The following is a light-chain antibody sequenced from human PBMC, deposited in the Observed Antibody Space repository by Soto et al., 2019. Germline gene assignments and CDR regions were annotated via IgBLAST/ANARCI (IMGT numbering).Light chain of an antibody. J-gene: IGKJ1*01. CDR3: QQYGSSSWT. CDR1: QSVSSTY. V-gene: IGKV3-20*01. CDR2: GA. Sequence: EIVLTQSPGTLSLSPGERATLSCRASQSVSSTYFDWLQQKAGQAPSLLTHGANSATGIPDRFSGSGSGTDITLTISRMEPDDFAVYYWQQYGSSSWTFGQGTKVEI.